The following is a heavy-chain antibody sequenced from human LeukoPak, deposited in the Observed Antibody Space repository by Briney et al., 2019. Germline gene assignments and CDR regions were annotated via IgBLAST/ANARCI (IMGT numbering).Heavy chain of an antibody. V-gene: IGHV3-21*01. CDR3: AVTFRQGIQLWLLDY. D-gene: IGHD5-18*01. Sequence: GGSLRLSCAASGFTFSSYSMNWVRQAPGKGLEWVSSISSSSSYIYYADSVKGRFTISRDNAKNSLYLQMNSLRAEDTAVYYCAVTFRQGIQLWLLDYWGQGTLVTVSS. J-gene: IGHJ4*02. CDR2: ISSSSSYI. CDR1: GFTFSSYS.